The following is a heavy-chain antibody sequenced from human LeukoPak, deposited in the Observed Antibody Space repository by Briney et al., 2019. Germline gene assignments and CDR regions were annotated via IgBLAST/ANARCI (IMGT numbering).Heavy chain of an antibody. D-gene: IGHD3-9*01. CDR2: ISSNGGST. Sequence: TGGSLRLSCSASGFTFSSYAMHWVRQAPGKGLEYVSAISSNGGSTYYADSVKGRFTISRDNSKNTLYLQMSSLRAEDTAVYYCAKDRDYDILTGYYRSGAFDIWGQGTMVTVSS. V-gene: IGHV3-64D*09. CDR3: AKDRDYDILTGYYRSGAFDI. CDR1: GFTFSSYA. J-gene: IGHJ3*02.